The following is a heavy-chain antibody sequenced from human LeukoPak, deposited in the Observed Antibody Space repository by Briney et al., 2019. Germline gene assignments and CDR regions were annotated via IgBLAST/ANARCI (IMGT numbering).Heavy chain of an antibody. CDR3: ATWPGGWYGEDS. CDR1: GFTVSSNF. CDR2: IYGGGST. J-gene: IGHJ4*02. Sequence: GGSLRLSCTASGFTVSSNFMSWVRQAPGKGLEWVSVIYGGGSTYYADSVKGRFTISRDTSKNTLYLQMNSLRADDTAVYYCATWPGGWYGEDSWGRGTLVTVSS. V-gene: IGHV3-53*01. D-gene: IGHD6-19*01.